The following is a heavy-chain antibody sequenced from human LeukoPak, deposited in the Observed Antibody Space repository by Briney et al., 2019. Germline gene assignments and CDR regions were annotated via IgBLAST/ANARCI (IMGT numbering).Heavy chain of an antibody. CDR1: GYTLTVYN. J-gene: IGHJ2*01. Sequence: ASVKVSCKASGYTLTVYNMQWVRQAPGRGLEWMGYINPQTGDAHYGEKFKGRVTMTRDTSIDTAYMELSRLTSDDTAVYYCAKDFAGQGFDVWGPGSLVTVSS. CDR2: INPQTGDA. V-gene: IGHV1-2*02. CDR3: AKDFAGQGFDV.